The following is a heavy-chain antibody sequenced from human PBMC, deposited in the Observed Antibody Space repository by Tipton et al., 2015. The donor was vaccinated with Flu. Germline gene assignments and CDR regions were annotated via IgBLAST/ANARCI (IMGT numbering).Heavy chain of an antibody. V-gene: IGHV3-53*01. CDR1: GITVNNNY. J-gene: IGHJ4*02. D-gene: IGHD3-3*01. CDR2: IYSDGTT. Sequence: SLRLSCAASGITVNNNYMSCVRQAPGKGLEWVSVIYSDGTTYYADSVKGRFTISRDNYKNTLYLQMDSLRAEDTAVYYCARQLRFLEWPYYFEYWGQGTLVTVSS. CDR3: ARQLRFLEWPYYFEY.